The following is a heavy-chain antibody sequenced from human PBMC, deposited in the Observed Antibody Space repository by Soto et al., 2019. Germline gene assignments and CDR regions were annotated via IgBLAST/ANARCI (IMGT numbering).Heavy chain of an antibody. CDR3: AKDRGLVLSFYFDY. CDR1: GFTFDEYD. Sequence: EVQLVESGGGLVQPGRSLRLSCAASGFTFDEYDMHWVRQAPGKGLEWVSGISWNSGSIGYADSVKGRFTISRDNAKNSLYLQMNSLRAEDTALYYCAKDRGLVLSFYFDYWGQGTLVTVSS. V-gene: IGHV3-9*01. D-gene: IGHD6-19*01. J-gene: IGHJ4*02. CDR2: ISWNSGSI.